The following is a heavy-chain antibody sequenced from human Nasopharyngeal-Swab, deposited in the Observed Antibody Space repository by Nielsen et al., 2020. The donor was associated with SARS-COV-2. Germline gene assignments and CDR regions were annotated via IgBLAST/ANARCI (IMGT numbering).Heavy chain of an antibody. J-gene: IGHJ6*02. CDR2: ISYDGDNK. CDR3: ARDVASGFGELFPLLRGLDI. V-gene: IGHV3-30-3*01. CDR1: GFTINSFA. D-gene: IGHD3-10*01. Sequence: GGPLRLSCAASGFTINSFAMHWVRQAPGKGLEWVAVISYDGDNKYYADSVKGRFTISRDNSKNTVYLQMNSLRPEDTAVYYCARDVASGFGELFPLLRGLDIWGHGTTVTVSS.